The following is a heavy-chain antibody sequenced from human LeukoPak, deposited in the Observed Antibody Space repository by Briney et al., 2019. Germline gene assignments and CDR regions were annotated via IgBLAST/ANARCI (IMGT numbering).Heavy chain of an antibody. CDR2: ISGSGGST. V-gene: IGHV3-23*01. D-gene: IGHD4/OR15-4a*01. Sequence: SGGSLRLSCAASGFTFSSYAMSWVRQAPGKGPEWVSAISGSGGSTYYADSVKGRFTISRDNSKNTLYLQMNSLRAEDTAVYYCAESVGSWDYGYFDYWGQGTLVTVSS. CDR1: GFTFSSYA. J-gene: IGHJ4*02. CDR3: AESVGSWDYGYFDY.